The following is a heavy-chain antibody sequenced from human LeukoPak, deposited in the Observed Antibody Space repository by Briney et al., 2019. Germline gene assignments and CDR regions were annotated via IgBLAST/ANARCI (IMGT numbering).Heavy chain of an antibody. CDR2: VNHSGST. CDR3: ARHYYDSSGYYPENFQH. D-gene: IGHD3-22*01. Sequence: SETLSLTCAVHGGSFSGYYWSWIRQPPGKGLEWIGEVNHSGSTNYNPSLKSRVTISVDTSKNQFSLKLSSVTAADTAVYYCARHYYDSSGYYPENFQHWGQGTLVTVSS. CDR1: GGSFSGYY. V-gene: IGHV4-34*01. J-gene: IGHJ1*01.